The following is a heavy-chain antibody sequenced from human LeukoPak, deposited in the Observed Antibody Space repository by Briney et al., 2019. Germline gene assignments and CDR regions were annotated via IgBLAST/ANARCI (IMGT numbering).Heavy chain of an antibody. CDR1: GGSFSGYY. Sequence: PSETLSLTCAVYGGSFSGYYWSWIRQPPGKGLEWIGEINHSGSTNYNLSLKSRVTISVDTSKNQFSLKLSSVTAADTAVYYCAKHGEDNSGYYADFFDHYGQGTLVTVSS. CDR2: INHSGST. V-gene: IGHV4-34*01. J-gene: IGHJ4*02. D-gene: IGHD3-22*01. CDR3: AKHGEDNSGYYADFFDH.